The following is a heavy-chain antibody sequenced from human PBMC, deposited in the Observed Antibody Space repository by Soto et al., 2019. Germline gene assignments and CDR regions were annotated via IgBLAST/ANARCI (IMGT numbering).Heavy chain of an antibody. CDR2: IIPLFGIA. D-gene: IGHD2-15*01. V-gene: IGHV1-69*12. CDR1: GGTFSSYA. Sequence: QVQLVQSGAEVKKPGSSVKVSCKAPGGTFSSYAISWVRQAPGQGLEWMGGIIPLFGIADYAQKFQGRVTVIEDESSSNVYMELSNLRSDDTAVYYCARAGDVAAYFYAMDVWGQGTTVTVSS. CDR3: ARAGDVAAYFYAMDV. J-gene: IGHJ6*02.